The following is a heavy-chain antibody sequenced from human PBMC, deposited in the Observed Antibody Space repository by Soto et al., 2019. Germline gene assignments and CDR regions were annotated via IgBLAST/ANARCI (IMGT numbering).Heavy chain of an antibody. CDR1: GYTFTSYG. D-gene: IGHD3-22*01. J-gene: IGHJ4*02. Sequence: QVRLEQSGPEVKKTGASVKVSCKASGYTFTSYGISWVRQAPGQGLEWMGWINICSGDANYAQRFQDRVTMTRDTSTNTVYMEMRSLRSDDTAVYYCARALYYYDNSGLAYWGQGTLVTVSS. CDR2: INICSGDA. V-gene: IGHV1-18*01. CDR3: ARALYYYDNSGLAY.